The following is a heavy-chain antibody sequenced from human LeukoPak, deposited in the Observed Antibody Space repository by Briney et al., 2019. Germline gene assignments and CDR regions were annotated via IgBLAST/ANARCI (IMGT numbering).Heavy chain of an antibody. J-gene: IGHJ6*02. CDR3: ARTVTTGYYYYGMDV. CDR2: IYSGGST. CDR1: GFTVSSNY. V-gene: IGHV3-53*01. Sequence: GGSLRLSCAASGFTVSSNYMSWVRQAPGKGLEWVSVIYSGGSTYYADSVKGRFTISRDNSKNTLYLQMNSLRAEDAAVYYCARTVTTGYYYYGMDVWGQGTTVTVSS. D-gene: IGHD4-17*01.